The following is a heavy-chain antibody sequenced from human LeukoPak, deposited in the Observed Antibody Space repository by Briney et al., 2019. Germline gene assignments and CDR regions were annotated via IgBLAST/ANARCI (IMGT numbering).Heavy chain of an antibody. CDR2: MNPNSGNT. CDR1: GYAFTSYD. Sequence: ASVKVSCKASGYAFTSYDINWVRQATGQGLEWMGWMNPNSGNTGYAQKFQGRVTMTRNTSISTAYMELSSLRSEDTAVYYCASALGGCYGPRGRYYYYGMDVWGQGTTVTVSS. V-gene: IGHV1-8*01. J-gene: IGHJ6*02. D-gene: IGHD2-15*01. CDR3: ASALGGCYGPRGRYYYYGMDV.